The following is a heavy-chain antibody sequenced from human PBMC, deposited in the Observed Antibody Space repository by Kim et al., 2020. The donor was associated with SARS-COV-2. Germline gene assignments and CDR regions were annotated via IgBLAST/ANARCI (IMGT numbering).Heavy chain of an antibody. CDR1: GGSFSGYS. CDR3: ASRGYYYDSSGYYYPDY. D-gene: IGHD3-22*01. CDR2: INHSGST. V-gene: IGHV4-34*01. Sequence: SETLSLTCAVYGGSFSGYSWSWIRQPPGKGLEWIGEINHSGSTNYNPSLKSRVTISVDTSKNQFSLKLSSVTAADTAVYYCASRGYYYDSSGYYYPDYWGQGTLVTVSS. J-gene: IGHJ4*02.